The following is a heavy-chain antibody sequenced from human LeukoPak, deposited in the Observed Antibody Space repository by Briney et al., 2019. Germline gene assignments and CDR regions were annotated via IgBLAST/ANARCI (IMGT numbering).Heavy chain of an antibody. D-gene: IGHD3-3*01. CDR2: IYWNDDK. J-gene: IGHJ4*02. V-gene: IGHV2-5*01. Sequence: SGPTLVKPTQTLTLTCTFSGFSLSTSGVGVGWIRQPPGKALEWLALIYWNDDKRYSPSLKSRLTITKDTSKNQVVLTMTNMDPVDTATYYCAHSQHIRVGKYYDFWSHFDYWGQGTLVTVSS. CDR1: GFSLSTSGVG. CDR3: AHSQHIRVGKYYDFWSHFDY.